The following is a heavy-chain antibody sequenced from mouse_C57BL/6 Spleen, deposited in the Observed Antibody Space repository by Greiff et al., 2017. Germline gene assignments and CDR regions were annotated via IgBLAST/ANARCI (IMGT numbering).Heavy chain of an antibody. CDR2: INPSNGGT. V-gene: IGHV1-53*01. CDR3: ARELRYHWYFDV. CDR1: GYTFTSYW. Sequence: QVQLQQPGTELVKPGASVKLSCKASGYTFTSYWMHWVKQRPGQGLEWIGKINPSNGGTNYNEKFKSTATLTVDKSSSTAYMQLSSLTSEDSAVYYCARELRYHWYFDVWCTGTTVTVSS. J-gene: IGHJ1*03. D-gene: IGHD1-1*01.